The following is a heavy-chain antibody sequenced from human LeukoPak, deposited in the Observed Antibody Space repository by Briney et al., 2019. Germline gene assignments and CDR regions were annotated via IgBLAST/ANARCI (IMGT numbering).Heavy chain of an antibody. J-gene: IGHJ2*01. CDR1: GGSISGSY. CDR3: ARGPSTGGGNWYFDL. CDR2: IYNNENT. D-gene: IGHD3-16*01. Sequence: SETLSLTCTVSGGSISGSYWSWIRQPAGKGLEWVGRIYNNENTNYSPSLKSRVTMSVDTSKNQFSLKLSSVTAADTAVYYCARGPSTGGGNWYFDLWGRGTLVTVSS. V-gene: IGHV4-4*07.